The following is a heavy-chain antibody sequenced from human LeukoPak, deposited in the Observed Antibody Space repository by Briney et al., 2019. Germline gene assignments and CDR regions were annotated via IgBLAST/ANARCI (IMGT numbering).Heavy chain of an antibody. V-gene: IGHV3-23*01. CDR1: GFTFSSYA. CDR2: ISGSGGST. J-gene: IGHJ5*02. D-gene: IGHD2-2*01. CDR3: ALRPAAMTRGYNWLDP. Sequence: GGSLRLSCAASGFTFSSYAMSWVRQAPGKGLEWVSAISGSGGSTYYADSVKGRFTISRDNSKNTLYLQMNSLRAEDTAVYYCALRPAAMTRGYNWLDPWGQGTLVTVSS.